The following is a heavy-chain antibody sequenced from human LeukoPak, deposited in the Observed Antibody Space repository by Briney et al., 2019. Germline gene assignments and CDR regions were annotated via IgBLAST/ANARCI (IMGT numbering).Heavy chain of an antibody. CDR2: ISWNSGSI. J-gene: IGHJ4*02. Sequence: GGSLRLSCAASGFTFDDYAVHWVRQAPGKGLEWVSGISWNSGSIGYADSVKGRFTISRDNAKNSLYLQMNSLRAEDTALYYCAKGYGSSSWYYFDYWGQGTLVTVSS. D-gene: IGHD6-13*01. CDR1: GFTFDDYA. CDR3: AKGYGSSSWYYFDY. V-gene: IGHV3-9*01.